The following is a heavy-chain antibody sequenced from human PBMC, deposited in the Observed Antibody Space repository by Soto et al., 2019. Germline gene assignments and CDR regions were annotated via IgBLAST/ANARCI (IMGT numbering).Heavy chain of an antibody. J-gene: IGHJ4*02. V-gene: IGHV3-21*04. D-gene: IGHD1-26*01. CDR2: IDASSTDI. Sequence: EVQLVESGGGLVKPGGSLRLSCAASGFSFSTANMNWVRQAPGKGLEWVSSIDASSTDIYYADAVKGRFTISRDKGKSSLYLQMDSLRAEDTALYYCVRQKYGCIVDYWGQGTLVTVSS. CDR3: VRQKYGCIVDY. CDR1: GFSFSTAN.